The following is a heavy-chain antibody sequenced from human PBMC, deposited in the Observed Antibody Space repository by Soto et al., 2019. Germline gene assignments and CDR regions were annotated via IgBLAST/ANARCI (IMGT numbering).Heavy chain of an antibody. V-gene: IGHV1-8*01. CDR1: GYTFSDFD. J-gene: IGHJ6*02. Sequence: ASVKVSCKASGYTFSDFDINCRLQSSLQGPEWMGCMNAKSGDTFFAQRFQGKFNMTWDTSLSTAYMEVGSLTSDDTAMYYCARGNPFNYAGFDVWGQGTTVTVSS. CDR2: MNAKSGDT. CDR3: ARGNPFNYAGFDV. D-gene: IGHD3-16*01.